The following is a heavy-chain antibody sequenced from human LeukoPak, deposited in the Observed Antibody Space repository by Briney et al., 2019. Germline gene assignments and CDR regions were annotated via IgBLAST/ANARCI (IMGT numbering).Heavy chain of an antibody. D-gene: IGHD2-8*01. V-gene: IGHV4-4*07. Sequence: SETLSLTCTVSGGSISSYYWGWIRQPAGKGLEWVGRLYTGGTTNYSPSLKSRVTMSVDTSKNQFSLRLTSVTAADTAVYYCARDVWVWAFDIWGQGTMVTVSS. CDR1: GGSISSYY. J-gene: IGHJ3*02. CDR2: LYTGGTT. CDR3: ARDVWVWAFDI.